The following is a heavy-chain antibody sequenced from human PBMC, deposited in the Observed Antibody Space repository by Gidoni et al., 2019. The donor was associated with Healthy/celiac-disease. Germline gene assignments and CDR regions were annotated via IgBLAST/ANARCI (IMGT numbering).Heavy chain of an antibody. CDR2: IGTAGDT. CDR3: ARGGTYYYYGMDV. CDR1: GFTFSSYD. V-gene: IGHV3-13*01. D-gene: IGHD3-16*01. J-gene: IGHJ6*02. Sequence: EVQLVESGGGLVQPGGSLSLSCAASGFTFSSYDMHWVRQATGKGLEWVSAIGTAGDTYYPGSVKGRFTISRENAKNSLYLQMNSLRAGDTAVYYCARGGTYYYYGMDVWGQGTTVTVSS.